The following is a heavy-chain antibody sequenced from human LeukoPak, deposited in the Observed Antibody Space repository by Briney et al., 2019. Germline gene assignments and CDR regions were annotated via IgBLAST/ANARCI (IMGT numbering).Heavy chain of an antibody. Sequence: PSETLSLTCTVSGYSISSGYYWGWIRQPPGKGLEWTGSIDHSGSTYYNPSLKSRITISVDTSKNQFSLKLSSVTAADTAVYYCASNTGTVFDYWGQGALVTVSS. J-gene: IGHJ4*02. V-gene: IGHV4-38-2*02. CDR2: IDHSGST. D-gene: IGHD7-27*01. CDR1: GYSISSGYY. CDR3: ASNTGTVFDY.